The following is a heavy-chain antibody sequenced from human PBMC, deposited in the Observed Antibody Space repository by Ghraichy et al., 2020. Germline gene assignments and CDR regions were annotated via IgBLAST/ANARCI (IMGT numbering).Heavy chain of an antibody. Sequence: ASVKVSCEASGYTFTNYSIHWVRQAPGQRLEWMGWINAGNGYTKYSRKFQGRVTITRDTSASAAYMELSTLRSEDTAVYYCARDPMVVPSGENYFDYWGQGTLVTVSS. CDR1: GYTFTNYS. V-gene: IGHV1-3*01. D-gene: IGHD2-21*01. J-gene: IGHJ4*02. CDR3: ARDPMVVPSGENYFDY. CDR2: INAGNGYT.